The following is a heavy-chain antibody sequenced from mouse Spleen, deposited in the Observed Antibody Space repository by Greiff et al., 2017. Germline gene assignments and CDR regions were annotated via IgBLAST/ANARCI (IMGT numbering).Heavy chain of an antibody. CDR3: AREYYGSSYGDY. D-gene: IGHD1-1*01. Sequence: QVQLQQSGAELVRPGTSVKLSCKASGYTFTSYWMHWVKQRPGQGLEWIGVIDPSDSYTNYNQKFKGKATLTVDTSSSTAYMQLSSLTSEDSAVYYCAREYYGSSYGDYWGQGTTLTVSS. J-gene: IGHJ2*01. CDR2: IDPSDSYT. V-gene: IGHV1-59*01. CDR1: GYTFTSYW.